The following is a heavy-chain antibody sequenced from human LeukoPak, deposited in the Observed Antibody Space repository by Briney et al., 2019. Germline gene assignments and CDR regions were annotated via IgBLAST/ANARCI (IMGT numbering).Heavy chain of an antibody. V-gene: IGHV3-48*03. CDR3: IGGYYFGDY. CDR1: GFTFSSFE. CDR2: ISSSGSTI. Sequence: QPGGSLGLSCAASGFTFSSFEMNWVRQAPGKGLEWVSYISSSGSTIYYADSVKGRFTISRDNAKNSLYLQMNSLRGEDTAVYYCIGGYYFGDYWGQGTLVTVSS. J-gene: IGHJ4*02. D-gene: IGHD5-12*01.